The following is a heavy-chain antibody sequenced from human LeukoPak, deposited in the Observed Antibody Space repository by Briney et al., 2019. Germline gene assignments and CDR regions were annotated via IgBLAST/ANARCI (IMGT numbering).Heavy chain of an antibody. CDR3: ARVSVGATYFRAFDI. D-gene: IGHD1-26*01. V-gene: IGHV1-46*01. Sequence: GASVKVSCKAAGYTFTNYYMHWVRQASGQGLEWMGIINPSGGSPSYVQKFQGRVTMTRDTSTSTVYMELISLRSEDTAVYYCARVSVGATYFRAFDIWGQGTMVTVSS. J-gene: IGHJ3*02. CDR2: INPSGGSP. CDR1: GYTFTNYY.